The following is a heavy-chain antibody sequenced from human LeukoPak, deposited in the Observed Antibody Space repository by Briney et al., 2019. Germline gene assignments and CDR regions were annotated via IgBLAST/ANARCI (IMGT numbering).Heavy chain of an antibody. D-gene: IGHD2-8*01. CDR3: AREVASGYCIDGVCPPFGY. CDR2: IDPHSGDT. CDR1: GYTFTGHY. V-gene: IGHV1-2*02. J-gene: IGHJ4*02. Sequence: ASVKVSCKASGYTFTGHYLHWVRQAPGQGLEWMGWIDPHSGDTNYAQKFQGRVPMTRDTSITTAYMALRRLTSDDTAVYYCAREVASGYCIDGVCPPFGYWGQGTLVTVSS.